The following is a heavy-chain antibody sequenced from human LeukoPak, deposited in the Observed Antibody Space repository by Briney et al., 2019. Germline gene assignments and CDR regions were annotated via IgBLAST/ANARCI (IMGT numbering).Heavy chain of an antibody. CDR3: ARDKEMRRTWGYFDY. J-gene: IGHJ4*02. CDR2: ISYDGSNK. V-gene: IGHV3-30*03. D-gene: IGHD5-24*01. Sequence: GGSLRLSCEASGFSFSSYWMTWVRQAPGKGLEWVAVISYDGSNKYYADSVKGRFTISRDNSKNTLYLQMNSLRAEDTAVYYCARDKEMRRTWGYFDYWGQGTLVTVSS. CDR1: GFSFSSYW.